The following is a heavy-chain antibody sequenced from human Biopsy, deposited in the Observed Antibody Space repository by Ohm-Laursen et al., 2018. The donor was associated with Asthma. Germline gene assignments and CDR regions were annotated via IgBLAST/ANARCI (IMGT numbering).Heavy chain of an antibody. Sequence: RSLRLSCAASGFVFSQCGMHWVRQGPGKGLEWVALVSSDGHNKYYEDSVKGRFTISRDNSRNRLYLQINRLTVGDSAVYFCARQSGQDYGDSSGLDIWGQGTKVAVSS. CDR3: ARQSGQDYGDSSGLDI. V-gene: IGHV3-30*03. CDR2: VSSDGHNK. D-gene: IGHD3-22*01. J-gene: IGHJ3*02. CDR1: GFVFSQCG.